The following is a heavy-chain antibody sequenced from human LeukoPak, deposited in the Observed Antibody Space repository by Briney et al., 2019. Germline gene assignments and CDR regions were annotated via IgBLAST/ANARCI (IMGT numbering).Heavy chain of an antibody. CDR2: INSDGSDT. Sequence: GGSLTLSCAASGFTFSSYWMYWVRQAPGKGLVWVSRINSDGSDTSYADSVQGRFTISRDNAKNTLYLQMNSLRADDTAVYYCASCVAVPGLPDYWGQGTLVTVSS. CDR1: GFTFSSYW. V-gene: IGHV3-74*01. CDR3: ASCVAVPGLPDY. J-gene: IGHJ4*02. D-gene: IGHD6-19*01.